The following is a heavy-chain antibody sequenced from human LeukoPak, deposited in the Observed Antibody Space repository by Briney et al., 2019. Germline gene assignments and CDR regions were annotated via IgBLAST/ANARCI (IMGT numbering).Heavy chain of an antibody. Sequence: EASVKVSCKASGYTFTSYDINWVRQATGQGLEGMGWMNPNSGNTGYAQKFQGRVTMTTNNYTSTAYMELSSLRSEDTAVYYCARALSADYYDSSGYENWFDPWGQGTLVTVSS. V-gene: IGHV1-8*01. CDR1: GYTFTSYD. D-gene: IGHD3-22*01. CDR2: MNPNSGNT. J-gene: IGHJ5*02. CDR3: ARALSADYYDSSGYENWFDP.